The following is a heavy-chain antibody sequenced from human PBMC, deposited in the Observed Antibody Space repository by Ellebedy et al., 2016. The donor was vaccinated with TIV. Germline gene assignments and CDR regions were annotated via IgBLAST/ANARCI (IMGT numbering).Heavy chain of an antibody. J-gene: IGHJ3*02. CDR3: ATFLQMTAFDAFDI. Sequence: SETLSLTCTVSGYSISSGYYWGWIRQPPGRGREWIGGIYHSGSTYYSPSLKSRVTISVDTSKNQFSLKLSSVTAADTAVYYCATFLQMTAFDAFDIWGQGTMITVSS. V-gene: IGHV4-38-2*02. CDR2: IYHSGST. CDR1: GYSISSGYY. D-gene: IGHD2-21*02.